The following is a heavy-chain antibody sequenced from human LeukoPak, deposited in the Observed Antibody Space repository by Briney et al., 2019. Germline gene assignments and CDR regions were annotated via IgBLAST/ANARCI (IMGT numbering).Heavy chain of an antibody. Sequence: ASVKVSCKASGDTFSRYAISWVRQAPGQGLEWMGIINPSGGSTSYAPKFQGRVTMTRDMSTSTVYMELSSLRSEDTAVYYCARGHFYDSSDYHDTFDIWGQGTMVTVSS. V-gene: IGHV1-46*01. CDR2: INPSGGST. CDR1: GDTFSRYA. D-gene: IGHD3-22*01. CDR3: ARGHFYDSSDYHDTFDI. J-gene: IGHJ3*02.